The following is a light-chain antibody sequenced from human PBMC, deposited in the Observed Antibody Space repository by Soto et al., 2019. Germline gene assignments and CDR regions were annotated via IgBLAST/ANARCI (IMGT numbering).Light chain of an antibody. Sequence: EIVMTQSPATLSVSPGERATLSCMASQSVSSNLAWYQQKPGQAPRLLIYGASTRATGIPARFSGSGSGTEFTLTISSLQSEDFAVYYCQQYNNWPSYTFGQGTKLAIK. CDR2: GAS. CDR1: QSVSSN. J-gene: IGKJ2*01. V-gene: IGKV3-15*01. CDR3: QQYNNWPSYT.